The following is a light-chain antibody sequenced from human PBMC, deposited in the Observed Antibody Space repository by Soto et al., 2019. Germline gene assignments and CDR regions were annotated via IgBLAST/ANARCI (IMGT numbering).Light chain of an antibody. CDR1: NIGTNS. J-gene: IGLJ1*01. CDR3: QVWESSSGHYV. Sequence: SYELTQPPSVSLAPGKTARITCGGDNIGTNSVHWYQQRSGQAPVLVIYYDNDRPSGIPERFSGSNSGLTATLTITRVEAGDEADYYCQVWESSSGHYVFGTGTKLTVL. V-gene: IGLV3-21*01. CDR2: YDN.